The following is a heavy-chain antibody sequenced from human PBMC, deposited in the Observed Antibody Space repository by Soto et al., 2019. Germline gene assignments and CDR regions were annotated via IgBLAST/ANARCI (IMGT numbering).Heavy chain of an antibody. CDR1: GYTFTSYG. D-gene: IGHD6-13*01. CDR2: ISAYNGNT. Sequence: EASVKVSCKASGYTFTSYGISWLRQAPGQGLEWMGWISAYNGNTNYAQKLQGRVTMTTATSTSTAYMELRSLRSDDTAVYYCARFRAAAVSHYYYYGMDVWGQGTKVTVSS. CDR3: ARFRAAAVSHYYYYGMDV. J-gene: IGHJ6*02. V-gene: IGHV1-18*01.